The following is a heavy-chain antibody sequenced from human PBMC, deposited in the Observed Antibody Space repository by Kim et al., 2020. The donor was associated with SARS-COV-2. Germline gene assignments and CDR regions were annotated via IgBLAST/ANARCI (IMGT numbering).Heavy chain of an antibody. Sequence: SETLSLTCAVYGGSFSGYYWSWIRQPPGKGLEWIGEINHSGSTNYNPSLKSRVTISVDTSKNQFSLKLSSVTAADTAVYYCARVRGWRRDGYNGWYFDLWGRGTLVTVSS. V-gene: IGHV4-34*01. D-gene: IGHD5-12*01. CDR1: GGSFSGYY. CDR3: ARVRGWRRDGYNGWYFDL. J-gene: IGHJ2*01. CDR2: INHSGST.